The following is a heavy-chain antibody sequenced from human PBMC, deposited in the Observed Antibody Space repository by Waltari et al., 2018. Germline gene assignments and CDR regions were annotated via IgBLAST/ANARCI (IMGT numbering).Heavy chain of an antibody. J-gene: IGHJ4*02. CDR3: AKHYDSSGYQYYFDY. CDR1: GGSISSSSYY. D-gene: IGHD3-22*01. V-gene: IGHV4-39*01. CDR2: IYYSGST. Sequence: QLQLQESGPGLVKPSETLSLTCTVPGGSISSSSYYWGWIRQPPGKGLEWIGSIYYSGSTYYNPSLKSRVTISVDTSKNQFSLKLSSVTAADTAVYYCAKHYDSSGYQYYFDYWGQGTLVTVSS.